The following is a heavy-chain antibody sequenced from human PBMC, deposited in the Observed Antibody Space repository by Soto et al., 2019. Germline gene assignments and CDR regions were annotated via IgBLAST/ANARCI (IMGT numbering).Heavy chain of an antibody. D-gene: IGHD2-2*01. V-gene: IGHV3-66*01. Sequence: EVQLVESGGGLVQPGGSLRLSCAASGFTVSSNYMSWVRQAPGKGLEWVSFIYSGGSTHYADSVKGRLTVSRDTSKNTLYLQMNRLRAEDTAVYYCAGEGGLGYCSTTSCAFQHWGQGTLVTVSS. J-gene: IGHJ1*01. CDR2: IYSGGST. CDR1: GFTVSSNY. CDR3: AGEGGLGYCSTTSCAFQH.